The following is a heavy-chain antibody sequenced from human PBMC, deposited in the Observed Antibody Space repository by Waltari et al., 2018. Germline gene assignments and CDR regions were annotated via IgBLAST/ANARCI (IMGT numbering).Heavy chain of an antibody. V-gene: IGHV3-23*01. CDR2: ISGSGGSR. CDR1: GFTFSSYS. J-gene: IGHJ4*02. D-gene: IGHD1-26*01. CDR3: AKDQGREFDY. Sequence: EVQLLESGGGLVQPGGSMRLSCAASGFTFSSYSMSWVRQAPGKGLEWVSAISGSGGSRYYADSVKGRFTISRDNSKNTLYLQMNSLRAEDTAVYYCAKDQGREFDYWGQGTLVTVSS.